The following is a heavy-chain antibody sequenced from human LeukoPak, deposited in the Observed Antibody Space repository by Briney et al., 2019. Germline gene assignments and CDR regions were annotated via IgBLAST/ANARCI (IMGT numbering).Heavy chain of an antibody. CDR2: IYTSGST. V-gene: IGHV4-61*02. CDR1: GGSISSGSYY. J-gene: IGHJ4*02. CDR3: ASESSGIAAAGTFDY. Sequence: PSETLSLTCTVSGGSISSGSYYWSWTRQPAGKGLEWIGRIYTSGSTNYNPSLKSRVTISVDTSKNQFSLKLSSVTAADTAVYYCASESSGIAAAGTFDYWGQGTLVTVSS. D-gene: IGHD6-13*01.